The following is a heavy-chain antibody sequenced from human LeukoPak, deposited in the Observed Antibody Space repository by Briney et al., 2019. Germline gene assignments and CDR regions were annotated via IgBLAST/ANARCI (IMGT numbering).Heavy chain of an antibody. J-gene: IGHJ4*02. CDR2: IYSGGST. D-gene: IGHD3-10*01. CDR3: ARGLDNYGSGSSD. V-gene: IGHV3-66*01. Sequence: GGSLRLSCAASEFSVGSNYMTWVRQAPGKGLEWVSLIYSGGSTYYADSVKGRFTISRDNSKNTLYLQMNSLRAEDTAVYYCARGLDNYGSGSSDWGQGTLVTVSS. CDR1: EFSVGSNY.